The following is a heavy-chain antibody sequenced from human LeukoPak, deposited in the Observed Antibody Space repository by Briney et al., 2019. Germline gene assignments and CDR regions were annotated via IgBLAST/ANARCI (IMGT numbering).Heavy chain of an antibody. Sequence: PSETLSLTCAVSGGSISSYYRRWVRQSPGKGVGWDGYLYNSGRTIYNPALKTRVTISADTSKNQFSLKLNSVTAADTAVYYCARSTSCGTATGYFDYWGQGTLVTVSP. J-gene: IGHJ4*02. CDR2: LYNSGRT. D-gene: IGHD2-15*01. CDR1: GGSISSYY. V-gene: IGHV4-59*01. CDR3: ARSTSCGTATGYFDY.